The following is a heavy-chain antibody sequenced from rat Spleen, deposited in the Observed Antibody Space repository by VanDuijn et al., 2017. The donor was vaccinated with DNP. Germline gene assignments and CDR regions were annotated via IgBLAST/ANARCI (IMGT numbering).Heavy chain of an antibody. D-gene: IGHD1-2*01. V-gene: IGHV5-22*01. CDR2: VSHEGTST. CDR3: ARSDSYGFPY. J-gene: IGHJ3*01. Sequence: EVQLVESGGGLVQPGRSMKLSCTVSGFTFTDFYMAWVRQAPKKGLEWVASVSHEGTSTYYGDSVKGRFTISRDNAKSTVYLQMNSLRSEDTATYYCARSDSYGFPYWGQGTLVTVSS. CDR1: GFTFTDFY.